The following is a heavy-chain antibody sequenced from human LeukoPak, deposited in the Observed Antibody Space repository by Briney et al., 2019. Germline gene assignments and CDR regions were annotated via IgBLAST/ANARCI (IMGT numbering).Heavy chain of an antibody. CDR1: GFTFSSYG. V-gene: IGHV3-33*01. Sequence: GGSLRLSCAASGFTFSSYGMHWVRQAPGKGLEWVAVIWYDGSNKYYADSVKGRFTISRDNSKNTLYLQMDSLRAEDSAVYYCARELAPDTRMGYFDYRGQGTLVTVSS. CDR3: ARELAPDTRMGYFDY. CDR2: IWYDGSNK. J-gene: IGHJ4*02. D-gene: IGHD5-18*01.